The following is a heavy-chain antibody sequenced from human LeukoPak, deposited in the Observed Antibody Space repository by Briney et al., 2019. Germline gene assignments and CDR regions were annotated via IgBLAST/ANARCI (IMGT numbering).Heavy chain of an antibody. J-gene: IGHJ4*02. Sequence: PSETLSLTCTVSGGSISPYIWNWIRQPPGKGLEWIGYIYYSGNTNYNPSLKSRATISVDTSENQFSLKVTSVTAADTAVYYCARTVAGIFDFDYWGQGILVTVSS. CDR3: ARTVAGIFDFDY. CDR1: GGSISPYI. D-gene: IGHD6-19*01. V-gene: IGHV4-59*01. CDR2: IYYSGNT.